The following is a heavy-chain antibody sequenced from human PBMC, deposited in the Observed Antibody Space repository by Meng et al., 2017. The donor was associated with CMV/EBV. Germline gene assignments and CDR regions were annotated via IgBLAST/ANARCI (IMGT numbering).Heavy chain of an antibody. J-gene: IGHJ4*02. V-gene: IGHV3-49*04. CDR2: IRSKAYGGTT. Sequence: GESLKISCAASGFTFSSYEMNWVRQAPGKGLEWVGFIRSKAYGGTTEYAASVKGRFTISRDDSKSIAYLQMNSLRAEDTAVYYCARAYDYGDYDSCYFDYWGQGTLVTVSS. CDR1: GFTFSSYE. D-gene: IGHD4-17*01. CDR3: ARAYDYGDYDSCYFDY.